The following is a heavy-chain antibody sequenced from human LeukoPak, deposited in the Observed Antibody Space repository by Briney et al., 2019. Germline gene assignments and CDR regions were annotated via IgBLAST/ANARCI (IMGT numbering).Heavy chain of an antibody. D-gene: IGHD1-26*01. CDR3: ARGTGASDY. Sequence: GGSLRLSCAASGFTFSSYSMTWVRQAPGKGLEWVSSISSSSSIYYADSVKGRFTISRDNAKNSLYLQMNSLRAEDTAVYYCARGTGASDYWGQGTLVTVSS. CDR1: GFTFSSYS. V-gene: IGHV3-21*01. J-gene: IGHJ4*02. CDR2: ISSSSSI.